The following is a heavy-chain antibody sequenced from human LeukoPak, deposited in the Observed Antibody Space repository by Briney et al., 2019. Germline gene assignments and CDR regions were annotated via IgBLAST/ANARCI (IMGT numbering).Heavy chain of an antibody. CDR3: CNGMDV. Sequence: GGSLRLSCEASGFIFGNYYMSWVRQAPGKGLEWVAAINGTGSTAYHADSVKGRFTISRDNSKNTLYLQMNSLRSEDAATYYCCNGMDVWGQGTTVAVSS. CDR1: GFIFGNYY. V-gene: IGHV3-23*01. CDR2: INGTGSTA. J-gene: IGHJ6*02.